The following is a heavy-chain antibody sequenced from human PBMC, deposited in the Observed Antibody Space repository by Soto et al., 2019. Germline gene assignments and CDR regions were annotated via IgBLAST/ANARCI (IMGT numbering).Heavy chain of an antibody. V-gene: IGHV3-23*01. D-gene: IGHD2-15*01. J-gene: IGHJ4*02. Sequence: GGSLRLSCAASGFTFSSYAMSWVRQAPGKGLEWVSAISGSGGSTYYADSVKGRLTISRDNSKNTLYLQMNSLRAEDTAVYYCAKQRSYCSGGSCSGSYWGQGTLVTVSS. CDR3: AKQRSYCSGGSCSGSY. CDR1: GFTFSSYA. CDR2: ISGSGGST.